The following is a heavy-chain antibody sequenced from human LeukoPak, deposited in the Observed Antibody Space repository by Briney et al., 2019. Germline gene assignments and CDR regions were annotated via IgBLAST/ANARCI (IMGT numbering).Heavy chain of an antibody. D-gene: IGHD4-17*01. J-gene: IGHJ4*02. V-gene: IGHV3-30*18. CDR1: GFTFSSYG. CDR2: ISYDGSNK. Sequence: GGSLRLSCAASGFTFSSYGMHWVREAPGKGLEWVAVISYDGSNKYYADSVKGRFTISRDNSKNTLCLQMNSLRAEDTAVYYCAKDHDTYGDYVYWGQGTLVTVSS. CDR3: AKDHDTYGDYVY.